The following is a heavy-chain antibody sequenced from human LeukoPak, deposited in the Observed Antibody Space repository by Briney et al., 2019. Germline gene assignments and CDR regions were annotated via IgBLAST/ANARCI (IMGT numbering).Heavy chain of an antibody. CDR2: VYSSGST. V-gene: IGHV4-61*02. CDR3: ARDKGYYGSGSLFDY. CDR1: GGSISSGSYY. J-gene: IGHJ4*02. D-gene: IGHD3-10*01. Sequence: PSETLSLTCTVPGGSISSGSYYWSWIRQPAGKGLEWIGRVYSSGSTNYNPSLKSRVTISVDTSKNQFSLKLSSVTAADTAVYYCARDKGYYGSGSLFDYWGQGTLVTVSS.